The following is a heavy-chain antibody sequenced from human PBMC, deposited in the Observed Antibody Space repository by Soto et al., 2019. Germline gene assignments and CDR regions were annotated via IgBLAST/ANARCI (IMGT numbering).Heavy chain of an antibody. D-gene: IGHD6-6*01. V-gene: IGHV1-2*02. CDR3: ARIARIAARNADY. CDR2: INPNSGGT. CDR1: GYTFTGYY. Sequence: ASVKVSCKASGYTFTGYYMHWVRQAPGQGLEWMGWINPNSGGTNYAQKFQGRVTMTRDTSISTAYMELSRLRSDDTAVYYCARIARIAARNADYWGQGTMVTVYS. J-gene: IGHJ4*02.